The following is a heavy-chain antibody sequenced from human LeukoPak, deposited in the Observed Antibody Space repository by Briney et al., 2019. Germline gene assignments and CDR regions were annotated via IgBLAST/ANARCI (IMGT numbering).Heavy chain of an antibody. CDR1: GFTFDDYA. J-gene: IGHJ3*02. D-gene: IGHD3-16*01. Sequence: GGSLRLSCAASGFTFDDYAIHWVRQAPGKGLEWVAVISYDGSNKYYADSVKGRFTISRDNSKNTVHLQMNSLRAEDTAVYYCASFVAGEAFDMWGQGTMVTVSS. CDR3: ASFVAGEAFDM. V-gene: IGHV3-30*03. CDR2: ISYDGSNK.